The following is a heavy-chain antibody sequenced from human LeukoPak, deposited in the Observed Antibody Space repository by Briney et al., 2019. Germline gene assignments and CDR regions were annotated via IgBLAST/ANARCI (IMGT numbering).Heavy chain of an antibody. CDR1: VDSVSSNSAA. Sequence: SQTLSLTCAISVDSVSSNSAAWNWIRQSPSRGLEWLGRTYYRSKWYNDYAVSVKSRITINPDTSKDQFSLQLNSVTPEDTAVYYCARRRSYCSSTSCYAAFNIWGQGTMVTVSS. CDR2: TYYRSKWYN. J-gene: IGHJ3*02. V-gene: IGHV6-1*01. D-gene: IGHD2-2*01. CDR3: ARRRSYCSSTSCYAAFNI.